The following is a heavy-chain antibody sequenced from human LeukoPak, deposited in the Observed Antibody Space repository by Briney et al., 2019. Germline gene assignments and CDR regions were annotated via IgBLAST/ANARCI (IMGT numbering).Heavy chain of an antibody. V-gene: IGHV3-9*01. CDR3: AKDRRNDFDY. CDR1: GFTFDDYT. D-gene: IGHD1-14*01. CDR2: ISWNSGSI. J-gene: IGHJ4*02. Sequence: GGSLRLSCAASGFTFDDYTMHWVRQAPGKGLEWVSGISWNSGSIGYADSVKGRFTISRDNAKNSLYLQMSSLRGEDTALYYCAKDRRNDFDYWGQGTLVTVSS.